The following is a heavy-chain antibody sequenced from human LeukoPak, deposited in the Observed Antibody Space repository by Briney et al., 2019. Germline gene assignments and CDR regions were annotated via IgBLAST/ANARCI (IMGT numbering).Heavy chain of an antibody. D-gene: IGHD3-10*01. CDR1: GFTFSSYG. Sequence: PGGSLRLSCAASGFTFSSYGMHWVRQAPGKGLEWVAVIWYDGSNKYYADSVKGRFTISRDNSKNTLYLQMNSLRAEDTAVYYCARVRAGSGSYFDYYYYGMDVWGQGTTVTVSS. CDR2: IWYDGSNK. CDR3: ARVRAGSGSYFDYYYYGMDV. V-gene: IGHV3-33*01. J-gene: IGHJ6*02.